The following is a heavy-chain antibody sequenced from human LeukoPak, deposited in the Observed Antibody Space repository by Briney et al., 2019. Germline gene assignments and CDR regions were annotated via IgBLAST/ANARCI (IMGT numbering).Heavy chain of an antibody. Sequence: PGGSLRLSCAASGFTFSSYAMHWVRQAPGKGLEYVSAIRSNGGSTYYANSVKGRFTISRDNSKNTLYLQMGSLRAEDMAVYYCARVALGYSSGWYDYWGQGTLVTVSS. D-gene: IGHD6-19*01. CDR3: ARVALGYSSGWYDY. CDR2: IRSNGGST. J-gene: IGHJ4*02. V-gene: IGHV3-64*01. CDR1: GFTFSSYA.